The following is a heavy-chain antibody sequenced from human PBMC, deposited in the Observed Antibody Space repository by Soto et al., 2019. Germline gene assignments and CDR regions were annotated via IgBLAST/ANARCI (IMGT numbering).Heavy chain of an antibody. V-gene: IGHV3-30-3*01. Sequence: QVQLVESGGGVVQPGRSLRLSCAASGFTFSSYAMHWVRQAPGKGLEWVAVISYDGSNKYYADSVKGRFTISRDNSKNTLYLQMNSRRAEDTAVYYCARDNIVVVPAAIQRWFDPWGQGTLVTVSS. CDR1: GFTFSSYA. J-gene: IGHJ5*02. D-gene: IGHD2-2*02. CDR2: ISYDGSNK. CDR3: ARDNIVVVPAAIQRWFDP.